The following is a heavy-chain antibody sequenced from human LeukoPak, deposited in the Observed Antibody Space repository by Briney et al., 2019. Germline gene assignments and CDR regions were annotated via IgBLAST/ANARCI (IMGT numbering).Heavy chain of an antibody. CDR2: IYPGDPDT. Sequence: SGESLKISCKASGYTFASSWIGWVRQMPGKGLEWMGIIYPGDPDTRYSPSFADQVTISADKSINTAYLQWSSLKASDTAMYYCARHLLGEAYFMDYWGQGTLVTVSS. V-gene: IGHV5-51*01. CDR3: ARHLLGEAYFMDY. CDR1: GYTFASSW. J-gene: IGHJ4*02. D-gene: IGHD1-26*01.